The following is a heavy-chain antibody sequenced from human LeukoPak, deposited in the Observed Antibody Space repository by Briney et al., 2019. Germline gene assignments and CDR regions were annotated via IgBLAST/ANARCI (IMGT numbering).Heavy chain of an antibody. D-gene: IGHD3-9*01. CDR3: VKWGDIDVLTGYYDPDY. CDR1: GFTFSNYA. Sequence: PGGSLRLSCAASGFTFSNYAMSWVRQAPGKGLEWVSAITGSGGGTYYADSVKGRFTISRENSKNTLYLQVNSLRAEDTAVYYCVKWGDIDVLTGYYDPDYWGQGSLVTVSS. V-gene: IGHV3-23*01. J-gene: IGHJ4*02. CDR2: ITGSGGGT.